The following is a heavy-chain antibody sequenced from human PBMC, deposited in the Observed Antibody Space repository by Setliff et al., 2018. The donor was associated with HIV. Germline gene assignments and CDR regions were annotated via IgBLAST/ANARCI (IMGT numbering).Heavy chain of an antibody. CDR2: IKSKVHGETT. Sequence: GGSLRLSCAASGFTFRDEWMSWARQAPGKGLEWVGRIKSKVHGETTDYAAPVKGRFSVSRDDSKNTLYLQMNSLKTEDTAVYYCTSASADYAYWYFDYWGQGTLVTVSS. D-gene: IGHD2-8*02. V-gene: IGHV3-15*01. CDR3: TSASADYAYWYFDY. CDR1: GFTFRDEW. J-gene: IGHJ4*02.